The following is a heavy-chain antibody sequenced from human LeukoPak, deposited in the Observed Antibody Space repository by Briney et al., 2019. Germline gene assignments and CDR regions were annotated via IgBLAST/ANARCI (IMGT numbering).Heavy chain of an antibody. CDR2: ISAYNGNT. J-gene: IGHJ4*02. CDR1: VYTFTSYG. Sequence: ASVKVSCKASVYTFTSYGISWVRQAPGQGLEWMGWISAYNGNTNYAQKLQGRVTMTTDTSTSTAYMELRSLRSDDTAVYYCARVGPGHWPNTEIDYWGQGTLVTVSS. V-gene: IGHV1-18*01. CDR3: ARVGPGHWPNTEIDY. D-gene: IGHD1-1*01.